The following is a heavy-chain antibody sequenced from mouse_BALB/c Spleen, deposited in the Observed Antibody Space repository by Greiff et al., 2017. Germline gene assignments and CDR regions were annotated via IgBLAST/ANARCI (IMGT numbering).Heavy chain of an antibody. V-gene: IGHV5-6-3*01. CDR2: INSNGGST. CDR3: ARREYGNYVSPLDY. D-gene: IGHD2-1*01. J-gene: IGHJ2*01. CDR1: GFTFSSYG. Sequence: EVMLVESGGGLVQPGGSLKLSCAASGFTFSSYGMSWVRQTPDKRLELVATINSNGGSTYYPDSVKGRFTISRDNAKNTLYLQMSSLKSEDTAMYYCARREYGNYVSPLDYWGQGTTLTVSS.